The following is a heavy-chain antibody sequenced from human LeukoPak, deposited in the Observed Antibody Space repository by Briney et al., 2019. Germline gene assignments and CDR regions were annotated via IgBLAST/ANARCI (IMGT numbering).Heavy chain of an antibody. CDR3: AIDRLLWFGELDF. V-gene: IGHV4-39*07. D-gene: IGHD3-10*01. CDR2: IYYSGNT. J-gene: IGHJ4*02. Sequence: SETLSLTCTVSGGSISSSNYYWGWIRQPPGKGLEWIGSIYYSGNTYYNPSLKSRVTISVDMSKNQISLKLSSVTAADTAVYYCAIDRLLWFGELDFWGQGTLVIVSS. CDR1: GGSISSSNYY.